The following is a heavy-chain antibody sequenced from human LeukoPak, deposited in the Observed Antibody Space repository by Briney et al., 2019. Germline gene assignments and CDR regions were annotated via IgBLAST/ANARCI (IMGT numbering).Heavy chain of an antibody. CDR3: ARDYSGTYFDS. D-gene: IGHD1-26*01. CDR2: ISAYNGNT. CDR1: GYTFIRYG. Sequence: VASVTVSCKASGYTFIRYGISWVRQAPGQGLEWMGWISAYNGNTKNVQRVQDRVTMTTDTSTSTAYMELRSLRSDDTAVYYSARDYSGTYFDSWGQGTLVTVSS. V-gene: IGHV1-18*01. J-gene: IGHJ4*02.